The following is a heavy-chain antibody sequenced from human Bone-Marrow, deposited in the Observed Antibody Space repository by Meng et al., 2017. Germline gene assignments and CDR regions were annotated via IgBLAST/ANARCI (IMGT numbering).Heavy chain of an antibody. J-gene: IGHJ5*02. V-gene: IGHV1-69*13. CDR1: GGTFSSYA. CDR3: ARSFIAARNLLFNWFDP. D-gene: IGHD6-6*01. CDR2: IIPTFGTA. Sequence: SVKVSCKASGGTFSSYAISWVRQAPGQGLEWMGGIIPTFGTANYAQKFQGRVTITADESTSTAYMELSSLRSEDTAVYYCARSFIAARNLLFNWFDPWGQGTLVTVSS.